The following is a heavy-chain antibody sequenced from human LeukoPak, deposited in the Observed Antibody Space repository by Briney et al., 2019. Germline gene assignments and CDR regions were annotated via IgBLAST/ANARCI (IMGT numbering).Heavy chain of an antibody. CDR3: ARRAYSGSYEIDP. V-gene: IGHV4-59*08. J-gene: IGHJ5*02. CDR2: VYYSGTT. CDR1: GGSIDYYF. D-gene: IGHD1-26*01. Sequence: SETLSLTCSVSGGSIDYYFWDWIRQPPGKGLEWIGYVYYSGTTDYNPSLMSRVSISVDTSKNQFSLKLSSVTAADTAVYYCARRAYSGSYEIDPWGQGTLVTVSS.